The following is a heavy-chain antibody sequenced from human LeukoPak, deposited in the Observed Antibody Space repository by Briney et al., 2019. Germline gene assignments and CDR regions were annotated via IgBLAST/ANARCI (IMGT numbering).Heavy chain of an antibody. V-gene: IGHV1-69*06. CDR1: GGTFSSYA. J-gene: IGHJ4*02. CDR3: ARVAYYGSGSSPDY. D-gene: IGHD3-10*01. CDR2: IIPIFGTA. Sequence: SSVKVSCKASGGTFSSYAISWVRQAPGQGLEWMGGIIPIFGTANYAQKFQGRVTITADKSTGTAYMELSSLRSEDTAVYYCARVAYYGSGSSPDYWGQGTLVTVSS.